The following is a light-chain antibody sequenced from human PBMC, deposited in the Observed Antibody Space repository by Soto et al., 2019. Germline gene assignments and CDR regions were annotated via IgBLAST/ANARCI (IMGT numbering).Light chain of an antibody. V-gene: IGKV3-15*01. Sequence: EIVMTQSPATLSVSPGERATLSCRASQSVSNNLAWYQQKPGQTPRLLIYGASTRATGIPARFSGSGSGTGFTLTISSLQSQDFAVYYCQQYDRWPWTFGQGTKVEIK. CDR1: QSVSNN. CDR3: QQYDRWPWT. J-gene: IGKJ1*01. CDR2: GAS.